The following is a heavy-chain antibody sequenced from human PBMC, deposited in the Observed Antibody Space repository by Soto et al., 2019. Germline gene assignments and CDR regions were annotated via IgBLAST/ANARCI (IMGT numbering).Heavy chain of an antibody. V-gene: IGHV4-61*01. Sequence: QVQLQESGPGLVKPSETLSLTCTVSGGSVSSGSYYWSWIRQPPGKGLEWIGYIYYSGSTNYNPSLKRRVTISVDTSKNQFSLKLSPVPAADTAVYYCAGTIRSSSWYTPNWFDPWGQGTLVTVSS. J-gene: IGHJ5*02. CDR1: GGSVSSGSYY. CDR3: AGTIRSSSWYTPNWFDP. CDR2: IYYSGST. D-gene: IGHD6-13*01.